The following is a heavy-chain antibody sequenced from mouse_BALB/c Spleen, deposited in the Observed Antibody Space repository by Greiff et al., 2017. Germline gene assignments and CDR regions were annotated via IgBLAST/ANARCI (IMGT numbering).Heavy chain of an antibody. J-gene: IGHJ2*01. Sequence: VQLQESAAELARPGASVKMSCKASGYTFTSYTMHWVKQRPGQGLEWIGYINPSSGYTEYNQKFKDKTTLTADKSSSTAYMQLSSLTSEDSAVYYCALEYGNYPYYFDYWGQGTTLTVSS. CDR1: GYTFTSYT. D-gene: IGHD2-10*02. CDR2: INPSSGYT. CDR3: ALEYGNYPYYFDY. V-gene: IGHV1-4*02.